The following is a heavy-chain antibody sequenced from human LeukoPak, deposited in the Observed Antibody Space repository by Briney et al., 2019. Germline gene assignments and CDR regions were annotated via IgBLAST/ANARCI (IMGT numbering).Heavy chain of an antibody. Sequence: ASVKVSCKASGYTFTGYYMHWVRQAPGQGLEWMGWINPNSGGTNYAQKFQGRVTMTRDTSISTAYMELSRLRSDDTAVYYCAVNIVVVVAATRTEDDYRGQGTLVTVSS. CDR2: INPNSGGT. J-gene: IGHJ4*02. CDR1: GYTFTGYY. CDR3: AVNIVVVVAATRTEDDY. V-gene: IGHV1-2*02. D-gene: IGHD2-15*01.